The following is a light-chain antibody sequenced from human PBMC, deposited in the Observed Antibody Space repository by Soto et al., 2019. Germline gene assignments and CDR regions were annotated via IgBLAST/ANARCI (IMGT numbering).Light chain of an antibody. CDR3: AAWDDSPSGYV. Sequence: QSVLTQPPSASGTPGQRVNISCSGSSSNIGSNFVYWYQQLPGTAPKLLIYRNNQRPSGVPDRFSASKSGTSASLAISGLRSEDEGDYYCAAWDDSPSGYVFGTGTKVTVL. CDR1: SSNIGSNF. CDR2: RNN. J-gene: IGLJ1*01. V-gene: IGLV1-47*01.